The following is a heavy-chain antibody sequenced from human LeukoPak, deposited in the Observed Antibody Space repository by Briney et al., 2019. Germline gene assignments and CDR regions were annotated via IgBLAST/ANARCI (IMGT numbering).Heavy chain of an antibody. Sequence: GSLRLSCAASGFTFSSYWMSWVRQAPGKGLEWVANIRQDGSEKYYVDSVKGRFTISRDNAKNSLYLQMNSLRAEDTAVYYCARDYYDSSGYYYGDYWGQGTLVTVSS. CDR1: GFTFSSYW. D-gene: IGHD3-22*01. CDR3: ARDYYDSSGYYYGDY. J-gene: IGHJ4*02. V-gene: IGHV3-7*01. CDR2: IRQDGSEK.